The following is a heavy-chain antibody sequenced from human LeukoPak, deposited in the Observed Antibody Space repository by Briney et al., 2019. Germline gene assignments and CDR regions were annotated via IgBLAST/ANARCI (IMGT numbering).Heavy chain of an antibody. D-gene: IGHD2-2*01. CDR1: GGSISSYY. CDR3: ARDYCSSTSCYVGFDP. V-gene: IGHV4-59*01. CDR2: IYYSGRT. J-gene: IGHJ5*02. Sequence: PSETLSLTCTVSGGSISSYYWSWIRQTPGKGLEWVGYIYYSGRTNYKTSLKSRDTISAETSKKQCSLKLSSVAAADTAVYYCARDYCSSTSCYVGFDPWGQGTLVTVSS.